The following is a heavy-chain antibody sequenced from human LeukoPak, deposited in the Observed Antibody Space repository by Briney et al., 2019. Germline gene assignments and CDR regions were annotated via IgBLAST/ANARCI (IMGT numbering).Heavy chain of an antibody. CDR3: ARDLGRIFGADY. CDR2: ISSSSSYI. J-gene: IGHJ4*02. D-gene: IGHD3-3*02. CDR1: GFTFSSYS. V-gene: IGHV3-21*01. Sequence: GGSLRLSCAASGFTFSSYSMNWVRQAPGKGLEWVSSISSSSSYIYYADSVKGRFTISRDNAKNSLYLQMNSLRAEDTAVYYCARDLGRIFGADYWGQGTLVTVSS.